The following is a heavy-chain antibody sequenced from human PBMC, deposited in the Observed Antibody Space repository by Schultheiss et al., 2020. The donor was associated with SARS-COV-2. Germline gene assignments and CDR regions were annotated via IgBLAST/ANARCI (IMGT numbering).Heavy chain of an antibody. Sequence: GGSLRLSCAASGFTVSSNYMSWVRQAPGKGLEWVSAISDSGGSTYYADSVKGRFTISRDNAKNSLYLQMNSLRAEDTAVYYCARDYGMDVWGQGTTITVSS. J-gene: IGHJ6*02. V-gene: IGHV3-53*01. CDR2: ISDSGGST. CDR3: ARDYGMDV. CDR1: GFTVSSNY.